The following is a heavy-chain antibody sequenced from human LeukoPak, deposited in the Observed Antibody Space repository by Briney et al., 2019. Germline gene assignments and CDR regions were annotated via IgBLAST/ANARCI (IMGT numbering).Heavy chain of an antibody. CDR3: ARKGQGYYLEY. Sequence: GGSLRLSCAASGFTFSSYAMSWVRQAPGKGLEWVSAISAGGGGTYYADSVKGRFTISRDNSKDTLFLQTNSLRAEDTAVYYCARKGQGYYLEYWGQGALVTVSS. CDR1: GFTFSSYA. J-gene: IGHJ4*02. CDR2: ISAGGGGT. V-gene: IGHV3-23*01.